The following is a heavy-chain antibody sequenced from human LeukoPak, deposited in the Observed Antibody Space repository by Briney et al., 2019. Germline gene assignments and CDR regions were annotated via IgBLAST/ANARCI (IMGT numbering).Heavy chain of an antibody. CDR3: ARGLYSSSAFDI. J-gene: IGHJ3*02. Sequence: GGSLRLSCAASGFTFSSNWMHWVRQVPGKGLVWVSRINSDGSSTSYADSVKGRFTISRDNAKNSLYLQMNSLRAEDTAVYYCARGLYSSSAFDIWGQGTMVTVSS. D-gene: IGHD6-6*01. CDR1: GFTFSSNW. CDR2: INSDGSST. V-gene: IGHV3-74*01.